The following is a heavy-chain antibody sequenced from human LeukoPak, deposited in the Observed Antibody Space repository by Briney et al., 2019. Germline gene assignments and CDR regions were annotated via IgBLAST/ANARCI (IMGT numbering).Heavy chain of an antibody. CDR1: GYTFTGYY. V-gene: IGHV1-2*02. D-gene: IGHD1-26*01. CDR2: INPNSGGT. Sequence: GASVKVSCKTSGYTFTGYYMHWVRQAPGQGLEWMGWINPNSGGTNYAQKFQGRVTMTRDTSISTAYMELSRLRSDDTAVYYCARDPTVGGAFDIWGQGTMVTVSS. CDR3: ARDPTVGGAFDI. J-gene: IGHJ3*02.